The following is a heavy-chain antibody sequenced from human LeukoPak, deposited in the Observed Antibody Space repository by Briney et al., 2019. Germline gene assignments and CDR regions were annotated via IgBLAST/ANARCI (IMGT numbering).Heavy chain of an antibody. V-gene: IGHV3-23*01. CDR1: GFTFSSYA. Sequence: GGSLRLSCAASGFTFSSYAMSWVRQAPGKGLEWVSAISGSGGSTYYADSVKGRFTISRDNSKNTLYLQMNSLRAEDTAVYYCAKLRFLEWLRGYFDYWGQGTLVTVSS. CDR2: ISGSGGST. J-gene: IGHJ4*02. D-gene: IGHD3-3*01. CDR3: AKLRFLEWLRGYFDY.